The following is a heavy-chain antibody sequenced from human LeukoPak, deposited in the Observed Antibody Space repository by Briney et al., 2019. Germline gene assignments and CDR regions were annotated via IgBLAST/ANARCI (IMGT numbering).Heavy chain of an antibody. CDR3: AKDRSRIVVVTPFDY. Sequence: GGSLRLSCAASGFTFSSYAMSWVRQAPGKGLEWVSAISGSGGSTYYADSVKGRFTISRDNSKNTLYLLMNSLRAEDTAVYYCAKDRSRIVVVTPFDYWGQGTLVTVSS. J-gene: IGHJ4*02. CDR1: GFTFSSYA. D-gene: IGHD3-22*01. V-gene: IGHV3-23*01. CDR2: ISGSGGST.